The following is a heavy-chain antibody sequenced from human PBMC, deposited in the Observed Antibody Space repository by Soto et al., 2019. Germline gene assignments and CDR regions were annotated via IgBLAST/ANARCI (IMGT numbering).Heavy chain of an antibody. J-gene: IGHJ4*02. CDR2: ISGSGGST. CDR3: ATDSYPQINYYDSSGYPLAFDY. Sequence: GGSLRLSCAASGFTFSSYAMSWVRQAPGKGLEWVSAISGSGGSTYYADSVKGRFTISRDNSKNTLYLQMNSLRAEDTAVYYCATDSYPQINYYDSSGYPLAFDYWGQGTLVTVSS. D-gene: IGHD3-22*01. CDR1: GFTFSSYA. V-gene: IGHV3-23*01.